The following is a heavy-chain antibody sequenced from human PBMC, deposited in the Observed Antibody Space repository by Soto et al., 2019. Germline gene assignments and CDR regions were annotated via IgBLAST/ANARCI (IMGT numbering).Heavy chain of an antibody. D-gene: IGHD3-3*01. CDR2: IYYSGST. CDR3: ARSSGFLEFDY. J-gene: IGHJ4*02. V-gene: IGHV4-59*08. Sequence: SETLSLTCTVSGGSISSYYWSWIRQPPGKGLEWIGYIYYSGSTNYNPSLKSRVTISVDTSKNQFSLKLSSVTAADTAVYYCARSSGFLEFDYWGQGTLVTVSS. CDR1: GGSISSYY.